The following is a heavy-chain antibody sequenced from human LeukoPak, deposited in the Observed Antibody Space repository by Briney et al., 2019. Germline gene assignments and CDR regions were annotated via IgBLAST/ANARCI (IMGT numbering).Heavy chain of an antibody. D-gene: IGHD6-6*01. Sequence: SETLSLTCTVSGGSISSGGYYWSWIRQHPGKGLEWIGYIYYSGSTYYNPSLKSRVTISVDTSKNQFSLKLSSVTAADTAVYYCARVGSSSSGYFGYWGQGTLVTVSS. V-gene: IGHV4-31*03. J-gene: IGHJ4*02. CDR2: IYYSGST. CDR3: ARVGSSSSGYFGY. CDR1: GGSISSGGYY.